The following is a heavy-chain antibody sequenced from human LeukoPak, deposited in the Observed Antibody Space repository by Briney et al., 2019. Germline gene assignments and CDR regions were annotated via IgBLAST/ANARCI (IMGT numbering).Heavy chain of an antibody. Sequence: GGSLRLSCEASGFTFSSNWMHWVRHAPGKGLVWVSRINSDGSSITYADSVKARFTISRDNAKNTLYLQMNSLRAEDTAVYYCASSDWYAAFDIWGQGTMVTVSS. CDR2: INSDGSSI. CDR3: ASSDWYAAFDI. J-gene: IGHJ3*02. D-gene: IGHD3-9*01. CDR1: GFTFSSNW. V-gene: IGHV3-74*03.